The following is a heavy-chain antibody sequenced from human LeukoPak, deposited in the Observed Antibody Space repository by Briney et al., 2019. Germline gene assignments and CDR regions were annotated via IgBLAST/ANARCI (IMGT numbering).Heavy chain of an antibody. Sequence: GGSLRLSCAASGFTVSSNFMTWVRQAPGKGLEWVSVIYSGGSTYYADSVKDRFTISRDNSKNMLYLQMNSLRAEDAAVYYCARGGDSLHYWGQGTLVTVSS. J-gene: IGHJ4*02. D-gene: IGHD3-10*01. CDR1: GFTVSSNF. CDR3: ARGGDSLHY. V-gene: IGHV3-66*01. CDR2: IYSGGST.